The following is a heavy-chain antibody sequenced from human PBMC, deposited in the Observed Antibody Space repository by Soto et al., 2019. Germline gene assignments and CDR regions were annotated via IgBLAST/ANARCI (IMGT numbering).Heavy chain of an antibody. CDR1: GGSMNSYY. J-gene: IGHJ5*02. Sequence: PSETLSLTCTVSGGSMNSYYWTWIRQPAGKGLEWIGRVYSSGGTHYNPSLKSRITISLDTSNNQFSLRLLSVTDADTAVYYCAIGQRFSDWFDPWGQGTLVTVSS. V-gene: IGHV4-4*07. CDR3: AIGQRFSDWFDP. CDR2: VYSSGGT. D-gene: IGHD3-3*01.